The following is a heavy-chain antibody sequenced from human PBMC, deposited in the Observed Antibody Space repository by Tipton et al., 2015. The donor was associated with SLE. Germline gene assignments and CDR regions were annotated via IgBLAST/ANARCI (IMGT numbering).Heavy chain of an antibody. CDR3: AREGSTVTFDY. Sequence: TLSLTCTVSGGSISSSSYYWSWIRQPPGKGLEWIGEINHSGSTNYNPSLKSRVTISVDTSKNQFSLNLSSVTAADTAVYYCAREGSTVTFDYWGQGTLVTVSS. J-gene: IGHJ4*02. CDR2: INHSGST. D-gene: IGHD4-17*01. CDR1: GGSISSSSYY. V-gene: IGHV4-39*07.